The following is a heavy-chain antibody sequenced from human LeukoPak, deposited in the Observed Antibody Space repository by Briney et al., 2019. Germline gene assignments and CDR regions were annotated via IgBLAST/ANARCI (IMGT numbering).Heavy chain of an antibody. CDR2: ISAYNGNT. J-gene: IGHJ4*02. CDR1: GYTFTSYG. D-gene: IGHD2-21*02. Sequence: ASVKVSCKASGYTFTSYGISWVRQAPGPGLEWMGWISAYNGNTNYAEKLQGRVTMTTDTSTSTAYMELRSLRSDDTAVYYCARGVCGGDCKDFDYWGQGTLVTVSS. CDR3: ARGVCGGDCKDFDY. V-gene: IGHV1-18*04.